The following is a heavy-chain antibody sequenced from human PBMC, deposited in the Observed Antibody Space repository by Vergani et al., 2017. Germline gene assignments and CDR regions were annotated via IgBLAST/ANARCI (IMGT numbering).Heavy chain of an antibody. CDR2: IYYSGST. J-gene: IGHJ4*02. CDR1: GGSISSYY. Sequence: QVQLQESGPGLVKPSETLSLTCTVSGGSISSYYWSWIRQPPGKGLEWIGYIYYSGSTNYNPSLKSRVTISVDTSKNQFSLKLSSVPAADTAVYYCARALRSSPFDYWGQGTLVTVSS. D-gene: IGHD6-6*01. V-gene: IGHV4-59*08. CDR3: ARALRSSPFDY.